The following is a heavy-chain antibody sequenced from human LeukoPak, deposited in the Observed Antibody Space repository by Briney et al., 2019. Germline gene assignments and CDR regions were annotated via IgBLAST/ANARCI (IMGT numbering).Heavy chain of an antibody. V-gene: IGHV1-3*04. CDR1: GYAFTTYA. CDR3: ARAPYDFLTGFSLNWFDP. J-gene: IGHJ5*02. CDR2: INSDNGNT. Sequence: ASVQFSCKASGYAFTTYAIHWVRPAPGQRLEWMGWINSDNGNTKYSQKFQGRVTITRDTSAYTAYMELRSLSSADTAIYFCARAPYDFLTGFSLNWFDPWGQGTLVTVSS. D-gene: IGHD3-9*01.